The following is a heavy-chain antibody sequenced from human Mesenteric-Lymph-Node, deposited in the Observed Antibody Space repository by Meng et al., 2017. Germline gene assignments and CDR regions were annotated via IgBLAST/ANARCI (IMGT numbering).Heavy chain of an antibody. CDR1: GFTFSSYA. V-gene: IGHV3-30*04. D-gene: IGHD6-13*01. CDR2: ISYDGSNK. CDR3: ARDSSSWYFGAFDI. Sequence: GESLKISCAASGFTFSSYAMHWVRQAPGKGLEWVAVISYDGSNKYYADSVKGRFTISRDNSKNTLYLQMNSLRAEDTAVYYCARDSSSWYFGAFDIWGQGTMVTVSS. J-gene: IGHJ3*02.